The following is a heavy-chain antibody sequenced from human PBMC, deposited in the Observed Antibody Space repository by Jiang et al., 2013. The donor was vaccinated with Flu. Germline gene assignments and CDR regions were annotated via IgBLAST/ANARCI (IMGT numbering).Heavy chain of an antibody. J-gene: IGHJ5*02. Sequence: GAEVKKPGASVKVSCKASGYTFTSYDINWVRQATGQGLEWMGWMNPNSGNTGYAQKFQGRVTMTRNTSISTAYMELSSLRSEDTAVYYCARGGRVWFGELLPHNWFDPWGQGTLVTVSS. V-gene: IGHV1-8*01. CDR2: MNPNSGNT. D-gene: IGHD3-10*01. CDR3: ARGGRVWFGELLPHNWFDP. CDR1: GYTFTSYD.